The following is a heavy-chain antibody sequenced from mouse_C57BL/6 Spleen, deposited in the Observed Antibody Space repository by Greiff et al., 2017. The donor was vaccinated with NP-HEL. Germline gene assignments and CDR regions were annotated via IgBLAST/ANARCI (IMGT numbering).Heavy chain of an antibody. CDR2: IDPSDSYT. V-gene: IGHV1-59*01. CDR1: GYTFTSYW. CDR3: ALYYGSSFYAMDY. D-gene: IGHD1-1*01. Sequence: QVQLQQPGAELVRPGTSVKLSCKASGYTFTSYWMHWVKQRPGQGLEWIGVIDPSDSYTNYNQKFKGKATLTVDTSSSTAYMQLSSLTSEDSAVYYCALYYGSSFYAMDYWGQGTSVTVSS. J-gene: IGHJ4*01.